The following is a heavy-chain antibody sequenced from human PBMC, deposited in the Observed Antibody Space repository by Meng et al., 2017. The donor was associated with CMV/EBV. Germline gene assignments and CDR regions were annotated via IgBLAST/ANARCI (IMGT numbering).Heavy chain of an antibody. CDR1: GGSISSYY. D-gene: IGHD3-10*01. CDR3: ARDKRTGSGSYYILDGMDV. CDR2: IYYSGST. J-gene: IGHJ6*02. Sequence: SETLSLTCTASGGSISSYYWSWIRQSPGKGPEWIGYIYYSGSTNYNPSLKSRVTISVDTSKNQFSLKLSSVTAADTAVYYCARDKRTGSGSYYILDGMDVWGQGTTVTVSS. V-gene: IGHV4-59*01.